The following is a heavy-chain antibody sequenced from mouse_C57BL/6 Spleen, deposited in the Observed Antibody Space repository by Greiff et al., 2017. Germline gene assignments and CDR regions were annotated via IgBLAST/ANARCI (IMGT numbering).Heavy chain of an antibody. Sequence: VQLPQPGAELVKPGASVKVSCKASGYTFTSYWLHWVKRRPGQGLEWIGRIHPSDSDTNYNQKFKGKATLTVDKSSSTAYMQLSSLTSEDSAVYYCAILDGNYWYFDVWGTGTTVTVSS. CDR2: IHPSDSDT. CDR1: GYTFTSYW. V-gene: IGHV1-74*01. D-gene: IGHD2-1*01. CDR3: AILDGNYWYFDV. J-gene: IGHJ1*03.